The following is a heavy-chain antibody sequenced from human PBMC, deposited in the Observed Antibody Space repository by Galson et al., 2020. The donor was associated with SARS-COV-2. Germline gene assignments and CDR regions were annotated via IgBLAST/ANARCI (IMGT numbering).Heavy chain of an antibody. CDR1: GFTFSSYS. CDR3: ARDVTIFGVVSKYYYYGMDV. Sequence: GGSLRLSCAASGFTFSSYSMNWVRQAPGKGLEWVSSISDSSSYIYYADSVKGRFTISRDNAKNSLYLQMNSLRAEDTAVYYCARDVTIFGVVSKYYYYGMDVWGQGTTVTVSS. J-gene: IGHJ6*02. V-gene: IGHV3-21*01. D-gene: IGHD3-3*01. CDR2: ISDSSSYI.